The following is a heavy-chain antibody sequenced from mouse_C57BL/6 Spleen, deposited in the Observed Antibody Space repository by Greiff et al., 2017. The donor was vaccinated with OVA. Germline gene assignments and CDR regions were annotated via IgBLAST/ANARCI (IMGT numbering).Heavy chain of an antibody. V-gene: IGHV1-69*01. D-gene: IGHD4-1*01. CDR2: IDPSDSYT. J-gene: IGHJ2*01. Sequence: VQLQQPGAELVMPGASVKLSCKASGYTFTSYWMHWVKQRPGQGLEWIGEIDPSDSYTNYNQQFKGKSTLTVDKSSSTAYMQLSSLTSEDSAVYYCARWELGYYFDYWGQGTTLTVSS. CDR3: ARWELGYYFDY. CDR1: GYTFTSYW.